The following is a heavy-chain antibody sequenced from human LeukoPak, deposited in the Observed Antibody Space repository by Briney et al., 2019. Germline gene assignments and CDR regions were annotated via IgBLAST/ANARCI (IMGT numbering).Heavy chain of an antibody. J-gene: IGHJ6*03. D-gene: IGHD6-13*01. V-gene: IGHV3-30*03. CDR1: GFILSSYG. Sequence: PGGSLRLSCAASGFILSSYGMHWVRQGPGKGLEWVAIISYDGSNKYYGDSVKGRFTISRDNSNNTLFLQMNSLRAEDTALYYCARQQGSSWEGIYYYYMDVWGKGTTVTVSS. CDR3: ARQQGSSWEGIYYYYMDV. CDR2: ISYDGSNK.